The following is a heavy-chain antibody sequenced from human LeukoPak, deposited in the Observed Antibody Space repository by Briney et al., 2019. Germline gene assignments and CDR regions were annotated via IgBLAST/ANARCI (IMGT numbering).Heavy chain of an antibody. D-gene: IGHD3-22*01. Sequence: SETLSLTCTVSGGSISGYYWNWIRQPPGKGLEWIGYIYYSGNTNYNPSLKSRVTISLDTSKNQFSLKLSSVTAADTAVYYCAREKDTYYYDSSGYDFDYWGQGTLVTVSS. CDR2: IYYSGNT. CDR3: AREKDTYYYDSSGYDFDY. J-gene: IGHJ4*02. CDR1: GGSISGYY. V-gene: IGHV4-59*12.